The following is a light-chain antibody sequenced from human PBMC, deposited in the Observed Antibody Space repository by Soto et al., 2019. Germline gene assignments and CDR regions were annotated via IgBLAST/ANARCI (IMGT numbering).Light chain of an antibody. CDR3: SSYTTGGIPI. CDR1: SGDTGTYDY. Sequence: QSALAQPASVSGSRGQSITISCTGTSGDTGTYDYVSWYQLIPRKAPKLVIYDVSNRPSGVSHRFSGSKSGNTASLTISGLHAEDEADYYCSSYTTGGIPIFGGGTKVTVL. CDR2: DVS. J-gene: IGLJ2*01. V-gene: IGLV2-14*01.